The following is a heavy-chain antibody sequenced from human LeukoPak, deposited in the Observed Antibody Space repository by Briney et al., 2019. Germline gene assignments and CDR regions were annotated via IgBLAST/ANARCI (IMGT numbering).Heavy chain of an antibody. CDR3: ARARQVASYNYYYYYMDV. Sequence: ASVKVSCKASGYTFTSYGISWVRQALGQGLEWMGWMNPNRGDTEYAQKFLGRVTMTRDTSIRTAYMELSSLGSEDTAVYYCARARQVASYNYYYYYMDVWGKGTTVTVSS. J-gene: IGHJ6*03. CDR2: MNPNRGDT. V-gene: IGHV1-8*02. CDR1: GYTFTSYG.